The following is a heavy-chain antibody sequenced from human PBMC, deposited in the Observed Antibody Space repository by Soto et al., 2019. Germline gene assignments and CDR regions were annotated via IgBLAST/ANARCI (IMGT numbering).Heavy chain of an antibody. Sequence: ASVKVSCKASGYTFTSYYMHWVRQAPGQGLEWMGIINPSGGSTSYAQKFQGRVTMTRNTSISTAYMELSSLRSEDTAVYYCARVKLTYYYDSSGAFDIWGQGTMVTVSS. CDR2: INPSGGST. D-gene: IGHD3-22*01. J-gene: IGHJ3*02. CDR1: GYTFTSYY. CDR3: ARVKLTYYYDSSGAFDI. V-gene: IGHV1-46*01.